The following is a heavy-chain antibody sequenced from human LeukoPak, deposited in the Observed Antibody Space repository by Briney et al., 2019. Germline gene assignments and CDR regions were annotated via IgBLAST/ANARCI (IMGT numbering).Heavy chain of an antibody. V-gene: IGHV4-59*01. CDR2: IYYSGST. CDR1: GGSISSYY. CDR3: ARKVGYSGYDY. Sequence: SETLSLTCTVSGGSISSYYWSWIRQPPGKGLEWIGYIYYSGSTNYNPSLKSRVTISADTSKNQFSLKLSSVTAADTAVYYCARKVGYSGYDYWGQGTLVTVSS. J-gene: IGHJ4*02. D-gene: IGHD5-12*01.